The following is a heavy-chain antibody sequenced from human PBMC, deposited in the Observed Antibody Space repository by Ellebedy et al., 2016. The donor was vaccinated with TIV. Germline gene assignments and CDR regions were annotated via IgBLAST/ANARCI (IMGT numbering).Heavy chain of an antibody. CDR2: ISDDGSNK. J-gene: IGHJ6*02. CDR3: ARDNCSSSWPGYYYYYGMDV. CDR1: GFSFSSYG. Sequence: GESLKISCAASGFSFSSYGMHWVRQAPGKGLEWVAVISDDGSNKNYADYVKGRFSISRDNSKNTLYLQMNSLRAEDTAVYYCARDNCSSSWPGYYYYYGMDVWGQGTTVTVSS. D-gene: IGHD2-2*01. V-gene: IGHV3-30*03.